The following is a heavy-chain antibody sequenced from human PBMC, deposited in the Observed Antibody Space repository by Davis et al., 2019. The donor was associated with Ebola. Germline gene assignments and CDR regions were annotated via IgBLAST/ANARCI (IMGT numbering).Heavy chain of an antibody. CDR1: GFTFTTYS. Sequence: GESLKISCVASGFTFTTYSMSWVRQAPGKALEWVSSISSDSDYIYYADSAKGRFTISRDNSKNTLHLQMNSLRVEDTAIYYCAKDTSNVWFDVWGQGTMVTVSS. CDR3: AKDTSNVWFDV. J-gene: IGHJ3*01. D-gene: IGHD6-19*01. V-gene: IGHV3-21*04. CDR2: ISSDSDYI.